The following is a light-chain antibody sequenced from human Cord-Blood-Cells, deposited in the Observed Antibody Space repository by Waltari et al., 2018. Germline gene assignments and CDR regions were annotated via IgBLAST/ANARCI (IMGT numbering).Light chain of an antibody. CDR1: TGAVTSGYY. Sequence: QTVVTQEPSLTVSPGGTVTLTCASSTGAVTSGYYPNWVQQKPGQAPRALIYSASNKHPRTPGRFSGSLLGGKAALTLSGVQPEDEAEYYCLLYYGGAQPWVFGGGTKLTVL. V-gene: IGLV7-43*01. CDR2: SAS. J-gene: IGLJ3*02. CDR3: LLYYGGAQPWV.